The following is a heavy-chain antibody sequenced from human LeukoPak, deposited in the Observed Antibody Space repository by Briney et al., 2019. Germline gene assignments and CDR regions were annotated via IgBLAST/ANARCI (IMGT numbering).Heavy chain of an antibody. CDR2: IIPILGIA. D-gene: IGHD3-22*01. V-gene: IGHV1-69*04. J-gene: IGHJ4*02. CDR3: VRDLVYYDSSGYYPYFDY. CDR1: GGTFSSYA. Sequence: GASVKVSCKASGGTFSSYAISWVRQAPGQGLEWMGRIIPILGIANYAQKFQGRVTITADKSTSTAYMELSSLRSEDTAVYYCVRDLVYYDSSGYYPYFDYWGQGTLVTVSS.